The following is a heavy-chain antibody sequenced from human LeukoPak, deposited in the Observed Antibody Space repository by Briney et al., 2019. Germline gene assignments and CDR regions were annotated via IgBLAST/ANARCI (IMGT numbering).Heavy chain of an antibody. D-gene: IGHD6-19*01. CDR1: GFTFSSYA. J-gene: IGHJ4*02. V-gene: IGHV3-23*01. CDR3: ANEGYSSGWYDDNY. Sequence: PGGSLRLSCAASGFTFSSYAMSWVRQAPGKGLEWVSAISGSGGSTYYADSAKGRFTISRDNSKNTLYLQMNSLRAEDTAVYYCANEGYSSGWYDDNYWGQGTLVTVSS. CDR2: ISGSGGST.